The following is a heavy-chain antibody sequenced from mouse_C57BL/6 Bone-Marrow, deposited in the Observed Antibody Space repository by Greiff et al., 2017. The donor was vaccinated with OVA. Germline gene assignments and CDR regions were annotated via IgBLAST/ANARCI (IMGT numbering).Heavy chain of an antibody. CDR2: ICIGNGYT. Sequence: EVQLKESGAELVRPGSSVKMSCKTSGYTFTSYGINWVKQRPGQGLEWIGYICIGNGYTEYNEKFKGKATLTSDTSYSTAYMQLSSLTSEYSAIYFCARSGGNYVLYAMDYWGQGTAVTVSS. D-gene: IGHD2-1*01. V-gene: IGHV1-58*01. J-gene: IGHJ4*01. CDR1: GYTFTSYG. CDR3: ARSGGNYVLYAMDY.